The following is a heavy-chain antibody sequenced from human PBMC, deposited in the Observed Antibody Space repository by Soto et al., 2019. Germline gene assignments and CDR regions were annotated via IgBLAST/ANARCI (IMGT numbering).Heavy chain of an antibody. Sequence: EVQLLESGGGLVQPGGSLRLSCAASGFTFSSYAMSWVGQAPGKGLEWVSAISGSGGSTYYADSVKGRFTISRDNSKNTLYLQMNSLRAEDTAVYYCAKVGFVVVPAASSFFDYWGQGTLVTVSS. V-gene: IGHV3-23*01. CDR1: GFTFSSYA. D-gene: IGHD2-2*01. J-gene: IGHJ4*02. CDR2: ISGSGGST. CDR3: AKVGFVVVPAASSFFDY.